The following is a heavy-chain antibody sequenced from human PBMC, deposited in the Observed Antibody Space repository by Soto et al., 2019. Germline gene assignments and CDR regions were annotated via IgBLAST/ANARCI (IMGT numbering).Heavy chain of an antibody. J-gene: IGHJ6*03. CDR1: GFTFSGSA. CDR2: IRSKANSYAT. CDR3: TRWPYCSSTSCPDYYYMDV. V-gene: IGHV3-73*01. D-gene: IGHD2-2*01. Sequence: EVQLVESGGGLVQPGGSLKLSCAASGFTFSGSAMHWVRQASGKGLEWVGRIRSKANSYATAYAASVKGRFTISRDDSKNTAYLQMNSLKTEDTAVYYCTRWPYCSSTSCPDYYYMDVWGKGTTVTVPS.